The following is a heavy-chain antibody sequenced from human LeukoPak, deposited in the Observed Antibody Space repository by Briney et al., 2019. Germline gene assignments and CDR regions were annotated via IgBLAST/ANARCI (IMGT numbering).Heavy chain of an antibody. CDR1: GFTFSSYW. CDR3: ARDDLLHRNWFDP. D-gene: IGHD3-22*01. V-gene: IGHV3-7*03. CDR2: IKADGSEN. J-gene: IGHJ5*02. Sequence: GGSLRLSCGASGFTFSSYWMSWVRQAPGKGLEWVANIKADGSENHYVGSVKGRFTISRDNTKNSLYLQMNSLRVEDTAFYYCARDDLLHRNWFDPWGQGTLVTVSS.